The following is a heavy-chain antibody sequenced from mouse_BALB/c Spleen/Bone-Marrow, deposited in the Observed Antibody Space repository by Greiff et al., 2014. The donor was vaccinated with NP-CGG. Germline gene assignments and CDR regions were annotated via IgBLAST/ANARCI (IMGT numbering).Heavy chain of an antibody. V-gene: IGHV1-69*01. D-gene: IGHD1-1*01. J-gene: IGHJ2*01. Sequence: VQLVESGAELVMPGASVKMSCKASGYTFTDYWMHWVKQRPGQGLEWIGAIDTSDSYTSYNQKFKGKATLTVDESSSTAYMQLSSLTSEDSADYYGARRGFYYYDSFDYWGQGTTLTVSS. CDR3: ARRGFYYYDSFDY. CDR2: IDTSDSYT. CDR1: GYTFTDYW.